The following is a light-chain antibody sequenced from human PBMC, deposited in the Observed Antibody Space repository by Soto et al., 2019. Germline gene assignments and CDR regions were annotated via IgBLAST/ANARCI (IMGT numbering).Light chain of an antibody. Sequence: EVVMTQSPASLSLSPGERATLSCRASQRVSANLAWYQQKPGQAPRLLIYGASTRATAIPARFSGSGSGTEFTLTISSLQAEDFAVYYCQQYDDWPPFTFGQGTKLEI. CDR2: GAS. CDR1: QRVSAN. J-gene: IGKJ2*01. V-gene: IGKV3-15*01. CDR3: QQYDDWPPFT.